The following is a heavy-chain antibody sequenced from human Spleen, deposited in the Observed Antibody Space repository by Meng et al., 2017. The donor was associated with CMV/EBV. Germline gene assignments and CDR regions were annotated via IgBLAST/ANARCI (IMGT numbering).Heavy chain of an antibody. V-gene: IGHV5-51*01. CDR3: ASGAGDL. J-gene: IGHJ4*02. Sequence: KVSCKGSGYSFPTYWIGWVRQMPGKGLEWMGVIHPSDSETIYSPSFEGQVTISADKSITTAYLQWNSLKASDTAMYYCASGAGDLWGQGTLVTVSS. CDR1: GYSFPTYW. CDR2: IHPSDSET. D-gene: IGHD7-27*01.